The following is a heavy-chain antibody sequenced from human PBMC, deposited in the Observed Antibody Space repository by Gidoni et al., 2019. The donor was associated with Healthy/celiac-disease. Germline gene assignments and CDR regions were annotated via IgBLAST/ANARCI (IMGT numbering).Heavy chain of an antibody. CDR3: TPPDDYSNWGFDP. J-gene: IGHJ5*02. V-gene: IGHV3-49*05. Sequence: EVQLVESGGGLVKPGRSLRLSCTASGFTFGDYAMSWFRQAPGKGLEWVGFIRSKAYGGTTEYAASVKGRFTISRDDSKSIAYLQMNSLKTEDTAVYYCTPPDDYSNWGFDPWGQGTLVTVSS. D-gene: IGHD4-4*01. CDR1: GFTFGDYA. CDR2: IRSKAYGGTT.